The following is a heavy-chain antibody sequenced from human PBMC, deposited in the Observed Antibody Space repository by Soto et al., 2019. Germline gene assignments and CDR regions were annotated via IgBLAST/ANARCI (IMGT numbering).Heavy chain of an antibody. CDR2: IYYSGST. CDR1: GGSISSGGYY. Sequence: PSETLSLTCNVAGGSISSGGYYWSWIRQHPGKGLEWIGYIYYSGSTYYNPSLKSRVTISVDTSKNQFSLKLSSVTAADTAVYYCARGERYYDILTGYYGIFGYGMDVWGQGTTVTVSS. CDR3: ARGERYYDILTGYYGIFGYGMDV. J-gene: IGHJ6*02. V-gene: IGHV4-31*03. D-gene: IGHD3-9*01.